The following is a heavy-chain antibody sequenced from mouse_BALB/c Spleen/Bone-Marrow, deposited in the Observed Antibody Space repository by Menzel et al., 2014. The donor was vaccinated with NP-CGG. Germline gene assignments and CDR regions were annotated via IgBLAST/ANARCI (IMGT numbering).Heavy chain of an antibody. J-gene: IGHJ3*01. D-gene: IGHD2-2*01. Sequence: EVQLQQSGAELVKPGASVKLSCTASGFNIEDTYVHWVKQRPEQGLEWIGRIDPANGNTKYDPKFQGKATATSDTSSNTAFLHLNSLASEDTSGDYCAEGYGTWFAYWGQGTLVTVSA. CDR1: GFNIEDTY. CDR2: IDPANGNT. V-gene: IGHV14-3*02. CDR3: AEGYGTWFAY.